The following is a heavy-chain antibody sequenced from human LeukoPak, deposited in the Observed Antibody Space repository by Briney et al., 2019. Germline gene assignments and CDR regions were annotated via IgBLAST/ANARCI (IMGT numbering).Heavy chain of an antibody. CDR2: ISAYNGNT. D-gene: IGHD6-13*01. Sequence: ASVKVSCKASGYTFTSYGISWVRQAPGQGLEWMAWISAYNGNTKYAQKFQDRITITTDTSTTTAYMEMRSLRSDDTAVYYCARSGSSSWYNYYYYYMDVWGKGTTVTVSS. V-gene: IGHV1-18*01. CDR1: GYTFTSYG. J-gene: IGHJ6*03. CDR3: ARSGSSSWYNYYYYYMDV.